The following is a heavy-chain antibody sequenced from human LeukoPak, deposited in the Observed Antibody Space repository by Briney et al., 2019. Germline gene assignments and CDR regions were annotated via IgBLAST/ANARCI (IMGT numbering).Heavy chain of an antibody. CDR1: GFTFSSYG. D-gene: IGHD3-10*01. Sequence: PGGSLRLSCAASGFTFSSYGMSWVRQTPGKGLEWVSRVSASGGRTYYADSVKGRFTISRDNSKNTMSLQMNNLRADDTAVYFCAKPYASGSFYDYWGQGTLVTVSS. V-gene: IGHV3-23*01. CDR2: VSASGGRT. J-gene: IGHJ4*02. CDR3: AKPYASGSFYDY.